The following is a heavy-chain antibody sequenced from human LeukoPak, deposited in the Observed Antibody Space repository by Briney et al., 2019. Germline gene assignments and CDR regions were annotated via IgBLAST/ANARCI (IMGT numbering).Heavy chain of an antibody. CDR1: GFTFSSYW. D-gene: IGHD5-12*01. CDR3: ARCPGGIVATSVDY. J-gene: IGHJ4*02. CDR2: IKQDGSGK. V-gene: IGHV3-7*01. Sequence: GGSLRLSRAASGFTFSSYWMSWVRQAPGKGLEWVANIKQDGSGKYYVDSVKGRFTISRDNAKNSLYLQMNSLRAEDTAVYYCARCPGGIVATSVDYWGQGTLVTVSS.